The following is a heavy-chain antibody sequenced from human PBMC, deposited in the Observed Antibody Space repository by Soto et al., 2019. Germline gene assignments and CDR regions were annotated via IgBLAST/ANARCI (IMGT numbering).Heavy chain of an antibody. V-gene: IGHV4-59*01. CDR2: IYYSGST. CDR1: GCPSSSYY. Sequence: PXEALLVTCTVSGCPSSSYYWSWIRQPPGKGLEWIGYIYYSGSTNYNPSLKSRVTISVDTSKNQFSLKLSSVTAADTAVYYCARGPDYYDSSGYYDYWGQGTLVTVSS. J-gene: IGHJ4*02. CDR3: ARGPDYYDSSGYYDY. D-gene: IGHD3-22*01.